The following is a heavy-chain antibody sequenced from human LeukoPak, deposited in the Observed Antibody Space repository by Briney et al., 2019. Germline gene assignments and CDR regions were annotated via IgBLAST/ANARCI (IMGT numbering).Heavy chain of an antibody. CDR1: GYSFPNYG. V-gene: IGHV5-51*01. Sequence: GESLKIACKASGYSFPNYGIGWVRQLPGKGLGWMGIVYPDDSETRYSPPFQGRGTISSDKSINTAYWHWSGLRASHSAMYHCVRRGSGTSRIDYWGQGTLATVPS. CDR3: VRRGSGTSRIDY. J-gene: IGHJ4*02. CDR2: VYPDDSET. D-gene: IGHD1-26*01.